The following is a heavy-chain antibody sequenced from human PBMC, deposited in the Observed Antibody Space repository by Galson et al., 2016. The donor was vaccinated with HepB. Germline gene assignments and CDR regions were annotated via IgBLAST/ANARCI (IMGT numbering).Heavy chain of an antibody. CDR1: GYSFATYW. J-gene: IGHJ5*02. CDR3: ARLSLPESILIDP. CDR2: IDPSDSWT. D-gene: IGHD3-9*01. Sequence: SGAEVKEPGESLRISCQTSGYSFATYWITWVRQLPGKGLEWIGRIDPSDSWTSYSPSLRGHVTISVDESISTAFLQWRSLKASDTAMYYCARLSLPESILIDPWGQGTLVTVSS. V-gene: IGHV5-10-1*01.